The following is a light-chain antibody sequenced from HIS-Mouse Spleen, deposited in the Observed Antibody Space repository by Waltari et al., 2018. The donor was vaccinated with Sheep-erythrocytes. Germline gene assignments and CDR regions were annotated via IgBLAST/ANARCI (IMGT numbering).Light chain of an antibody. CDR3: CSYAGSYNHV. J-gene: IGLJ1*01. Sequence: QSALTQPRSVSGSPGQSVTISCTGTSSDVGGYNYVSWYQPYPGKAPKLMIYDVSKRPSGVPDRFSGSKSGNTDSLTISGRQAEDEADYYCCSYAGSYNHVFATGTKVTVL. CDR1: SSDVGGYNY. CDR2: DVS. V-gene: IGLV2-11*01.